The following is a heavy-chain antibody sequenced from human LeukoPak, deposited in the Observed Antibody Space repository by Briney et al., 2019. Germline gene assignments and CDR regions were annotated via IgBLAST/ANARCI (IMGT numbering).Heavy chain of an antibody. V-gene: IGHV3-20*04. J-gene: IGHJ4*02. CDR1: GFAFDEHG. CDR2: INWSGGST. Sequence: GGSLRLSCTAFGFAFDEHGMSWVRQVPGKGLEWVAGINWSGGSTGYADPLRGRFTISRDNAKNSLYLQMDSLRAEDTALYYCARAPITSPFYFDYWGQGALVTVSS. CDR3: ARAPITSPFYFDY. D-gene: IGHD2-2*01.